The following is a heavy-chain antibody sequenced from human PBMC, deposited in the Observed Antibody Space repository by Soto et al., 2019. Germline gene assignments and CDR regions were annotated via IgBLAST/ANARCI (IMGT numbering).Heavy chain of an antibody. CDR1: GYTFTSYA. CDR2: INAGNGNT. CDR3: ARGGGMMVMITFGGVILNGMDV. J-gene: IGHJ6*02. D-gene: IGHD3-16*02. Sequence: QVQLVQSGAEVKKPGASVKVSCKASGYTFTSYAMHWVRQAPGQRLEWMGWINAGNGNTKYSQKFQGRVTITRDTSASTAYMELSSLRSEDTAVYYCARGGGMMVMITFGGVILNGMDVWGQGTTVTVSS. V-gene: IGHV1-3*01.